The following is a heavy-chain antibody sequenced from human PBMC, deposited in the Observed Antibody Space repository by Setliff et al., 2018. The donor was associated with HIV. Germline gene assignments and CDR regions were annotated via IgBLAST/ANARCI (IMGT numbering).Heavy chain of an antibody. CDR2: MNPNSGNT. CDR1: GYTFTTYA. V-gene: IGHV1-8*01. Sequence: ASVKVSCKASGYTFTTYAIHWVRQAPGQSLEWMGWMNPNSGNTGYGQKFQGRVTMTEETSTGTAYMELSSLTSDDTAVYYCARGALLAVFDFDHWGHGTLVTVSS. J-gene: IGHJ4*01. D-gene: IGHD3-10*01. CDR3: ARGALLAVFDFDH.